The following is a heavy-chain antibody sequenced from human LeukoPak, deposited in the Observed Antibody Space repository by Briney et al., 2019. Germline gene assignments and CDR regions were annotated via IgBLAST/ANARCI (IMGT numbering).Heavy chain of an antibody. J-gene: IGHJ3*02. D-gene: IGHD5-24*01. V-gene: IGHV4-39*07. CDR1: GGSISSSTYY. Sequence: SETLSLTCTVSGGSISSSTYYWGWIRQPPGKGLEWIGSIYYSGSTYYNPSLKSRVTISVDTSKNQFSLKLSSVTAADTAVYYCARVHNYGDAFDIWGQGTMVTVSS. CDR3: ARVHNYGDAFDI. CDR2: IYYSGST.